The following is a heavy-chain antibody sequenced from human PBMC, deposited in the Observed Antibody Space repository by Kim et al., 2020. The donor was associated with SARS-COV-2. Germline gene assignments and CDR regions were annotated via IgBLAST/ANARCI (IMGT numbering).Heavy chain of an antibody. D-gene: IGHD3-10*01. V-gene: IGHV3-23*01. Sequence: NAASVKGRFTIARDNSKNTLYLQMNSLRAEDTAVYDCARAGVHRAFDIWGQGTMVTVSS. J-gene: IGHJ3*02. CDR3: ARAGVHRAFDI.